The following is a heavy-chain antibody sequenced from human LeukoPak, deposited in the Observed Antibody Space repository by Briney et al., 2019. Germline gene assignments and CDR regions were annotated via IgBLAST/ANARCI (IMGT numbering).Heavy chain of an antibody. CDR3: ARVSASIAAAFDY. Sequence: ASVKVSCKTSGYTFTGYYMHWVRQAPGQGLEWMGWINPNSGGTNYAQKFQGRVTMTRDTPINTAYMELSRLRSDDTALYYRARVSASIAAAFDYWGQGTLVSVSS. CDR2: INPNSGGT. V-gene: IGHV1-2*02. J-gene: IGHJ4*02. CDR1: GYTFTGYY. D-gene: IGHD6-25*01.